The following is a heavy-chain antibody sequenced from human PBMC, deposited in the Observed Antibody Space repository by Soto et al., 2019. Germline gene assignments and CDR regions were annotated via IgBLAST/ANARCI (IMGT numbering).Heavy chain of an antibody. CDR2: AYPRGST. CDR1: CVYIVSGGYS. D-gene: IGHD6-19*01. CDR3: ARVAGSGWYDA. Sequence: LSLTCSVTCVYIVSGGYSLSWIRQPPGKGLEWIGTAYPRGSTYYDPSLKSRVTISLDLSKNQFSLNLNSVTAADTAVYYCARVAGSGWYDAWGQGTLVTLSP. J-gene: IGHJ5*02. V-gene: IGHV4-30-2*01.